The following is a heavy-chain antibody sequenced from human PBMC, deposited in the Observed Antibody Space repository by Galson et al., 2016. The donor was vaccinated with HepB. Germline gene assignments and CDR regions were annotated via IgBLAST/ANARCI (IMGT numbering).Heavy chain of an antibody. CDR1: GFSLHTSGVG. CDR3: ARLGTWDPFDI. Sequence: PALVKPTQTLTLTCTLSGFSLHTSGVGVNWIRQPPGKALEWLALLYWYDDKSYSPSLQSRLTISKDTATNPVVLRMTNMDPVDPATYYCARLGTWDPFDIWGQGRMVTVSS. D-gene: IGHD3-16*01. CDR2: LYWYDDK. J-gene: IGHJ3*02. V-gene: IGHV2-5*01.